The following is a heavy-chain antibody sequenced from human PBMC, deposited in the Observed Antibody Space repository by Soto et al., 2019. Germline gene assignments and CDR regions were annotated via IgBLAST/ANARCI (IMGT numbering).Heavy chain of an antibody. Sequence: QVQLQESGPGLVKPSQTLSLTCTVSGGSISSGGYYWSWIRQHPGKGLEWIGYIYYSGSTYYNPSLKSRVTISVDTSKNQFSLKLSSVTAADTAVYYCARAPYYDFWSGYPGTWNNWFDPWGQGTLVTVSS. CDR2: IYYSGST. J-gene: IGHJ5*02. CDR3: ARAPYYDFWSGYPGTWNNWFDP. CDR1: GGSISSGGYY. V-gene: IGHV4-31*03. D-gene: IGHD3-3*01.